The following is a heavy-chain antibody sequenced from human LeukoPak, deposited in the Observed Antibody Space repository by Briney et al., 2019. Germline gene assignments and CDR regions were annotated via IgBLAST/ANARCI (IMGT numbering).Heavy chain of an antibody. CDR2: ISKSGDHT. D-gene: IGHD3-16*01. Sequence: GGSLRLSCAVSGLTFNNYAMSWVRQAPGKGLEWVSAISKSGDHTYYAASAKGRFTIYRDNSKNTQYLQMNSLRAEDTAVYYCATSWGPDTSAFRWGRDGMDVWGQGATVIVS. V-gene: IGHV3-23*01. CDR3: ATSWGPDTSAFRWGRDGMDV. J-gene: IGHJ6*02. CDR1: GLTFNNYA.